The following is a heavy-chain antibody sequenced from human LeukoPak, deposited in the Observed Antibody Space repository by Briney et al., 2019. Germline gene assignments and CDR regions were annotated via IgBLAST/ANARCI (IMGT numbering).Heavy chain of an antibody. D-gene: IGHD2-2*03. CDR2: ISPTGAST. CDR3: ASGGYCSSTSCYGELYNWFDP. J-gene: IGHJ5*02. CDR1: TFTFSRYA. V-gene: IGHV3-23*01. Sequence: PGGSLRLSCAASTFTFSRYAMAWVRQAPGKGLEWVSAISPTGASTYYADSVKGRFTISRDNSKNTLYLQMNSLRAEDTAVYYCASGGYCSSTSCYGELYNWFDPWGQGTLVTVSS.